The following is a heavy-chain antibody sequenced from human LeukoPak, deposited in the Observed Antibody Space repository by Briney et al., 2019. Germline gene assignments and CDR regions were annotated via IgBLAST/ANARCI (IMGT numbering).Heavy chain of an antibody. Sequence: AASVKVSCKASGGTFSSYAISWVRQAPGQGLEWMGGIIPIFGTANYAQKFQGRVTITADKSTSTAYMELSSLRSEDTAVYYCARGVGYGGSGGDAFDIWGQGTMVTVSS. D-gene: IGHD4-23*01. CDR3: ARGVGYGGSGGDAFDI. CDR1: GGTFSSYA. J-gene: IGHJ3*02. V-gene: IGHV1-69*06. CDR2: IIPIFGTA.